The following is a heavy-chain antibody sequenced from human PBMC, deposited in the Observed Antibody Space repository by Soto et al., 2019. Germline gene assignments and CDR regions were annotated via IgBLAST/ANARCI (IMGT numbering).Heavy chain of an antibody. Sequence: QVQLVESGGGVVQPGRSLRLSCAASGFTFSSYAMHWVRQAPGKGLEWVAVISYDGSNKYYADSVKGRFTISRDNSKNTLYLQMNSLRAEDTAVYYCATADVWSGSGDYWGQGTLVTVSS. CDR3: ATADVWSGSGDY. CDR2: ISYDGSNK. J-gene: IGHJ4*02. CDR1: GFTFSSYA. D-gene: IGHD3-3*01. V-gene: IGHV3-30-3*01.